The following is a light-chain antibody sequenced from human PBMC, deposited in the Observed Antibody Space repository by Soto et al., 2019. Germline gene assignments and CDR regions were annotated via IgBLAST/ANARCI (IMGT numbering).Light chain of an antibody. CDR2: AAS. Sequence: DIQMTQSPSTVSASVGDRVTITCRASQPISSWLAWFRQRPGKAPELRIYAASTLHSGVPSRFSGSGSGTDFALTISALQPEDFATYYCQQASSFPHSFGQGTRVDIK. V-gene: IGKV1-12*01. J-gene: IGKJ2*01. CDR1: QPISSW. CDR3: QQASSFPHS.